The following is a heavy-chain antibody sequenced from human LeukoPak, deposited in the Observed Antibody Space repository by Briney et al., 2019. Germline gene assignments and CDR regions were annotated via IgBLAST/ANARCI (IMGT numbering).Heavy chain of an antibody. V-gene: IGHV1-18*01. CDR1: GYTFTSYG. CDR3: ARDRRDYDFWSGYYTLSPGEGNYYYGMDV. J-gene: IGHJ6*02. CDR2: ISAYNGNT. Sequence: GASVKVSCKASGYTFTSYGISWVRQAPGQGLEWMGWISAYNGNTNYAQKLQGRVTITTDTSTSTAYMELRSLRSDDTAVYYCARDRRDYDFWSGYYTLSPGEGNYYYGMDVWGQGTTVTVSS. D-gene: IGHD3-3*01.